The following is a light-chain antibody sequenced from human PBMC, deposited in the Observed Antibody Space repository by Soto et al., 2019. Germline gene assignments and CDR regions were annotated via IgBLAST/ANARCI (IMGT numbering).Light chain of an antibody. CDR3: QQYKNYASWT. V-gene: IGKV1-5*01. J-gene: IGKJ1*01. CDR2: DAS. Sequence: DIQMTLSPSTLTASVGDRVTISCRASQRVSRWVAWYQQKPGKAPKVLIYDASVLESGVPSRFSGDGDGTEFALTISSLQPDDLATHYCQQYKNYASWTFGQGTKVDIK. CDR1: QRVSRW.